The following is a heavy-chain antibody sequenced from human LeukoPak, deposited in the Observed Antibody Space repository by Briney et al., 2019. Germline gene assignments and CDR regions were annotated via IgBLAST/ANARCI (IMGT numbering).Heavy chain of an antibody. CDR3: ARALSYGDYVRY. Sequence: PGGSLRLSCAASGFTFSSYAMSWVRQAPGKGLEWVSAISGSGGSKYYADSVKGRFTISRDNAKNTLYLQMNSRRAEDTAVYYCARALSYGDYVRYWGQGTLVTVSS. D-gene: IGHD4-17*01. CDR2: ISGSGGSK. J-gene: IGHJ4*02. V-gene: IGHV3-23*01. CDR1: GFTFSSYA.